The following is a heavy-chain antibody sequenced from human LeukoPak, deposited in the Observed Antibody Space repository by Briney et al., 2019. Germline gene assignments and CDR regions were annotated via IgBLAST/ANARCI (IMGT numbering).Heavy chain of an antibody. Sequence: PSETLSLTCTVSGGSIRRADYYWGWIRQSPGKGLEWIGSIYHSGSTYYNPSLQSRVTKSVDPSKNQFSLNLSSVTAADTAVYFCAWGTSAGGDHYFDSWGQGTQVTVSS. CDR1: GGSIRRADYY. V-gene: IGHV4-39*07. CDR2: IYHSGST. J-gene: IGHJ4*02. D-gene: IGHD1-7*01. CDR3: AWGTSAGGDHYFDS.